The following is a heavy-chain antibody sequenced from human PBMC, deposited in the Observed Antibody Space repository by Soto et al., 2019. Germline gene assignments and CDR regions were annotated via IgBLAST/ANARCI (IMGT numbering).Heavy chain of an antibody. Sequence: PGGSLRLSCAASGFTFSSFVMHWVRQAPGKGLECVAVISYDGSNKYYADSVKGRFTISRDNSKNTLYLQINSLRAEDTAVYYCTRDRPHITTFGAFDYWGQGALVTVSS. J-gene: IGHJ4*02. CDR3: TRDRPHITTFGAFDY. CDR2: ISYDGSNK. D-gene: IGHD3-3*01. V-gene: IGHV3-30*01. CDR1: GFTFSSFV.